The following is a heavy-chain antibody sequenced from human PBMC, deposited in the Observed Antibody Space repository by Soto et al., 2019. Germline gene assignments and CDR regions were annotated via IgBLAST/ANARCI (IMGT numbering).Heavy chain of an antibody. D-gene: IGHD3-10*01. CDR1: AFTFSNAW. V-gene: IGHV3-15*01. Sequence: EVQLVESGGGLVKPGGSLRLSCAASAFTFSNAWMTWVRQAPGKGLEWVGHIKNKIDGGTSDFAAHVKGRFTISRDDSKSKRYLQMNSLKIENTAIYFCTAERTNAELMVRGVFDFWGQGTPVTVSS. CDR3: TAERTNAELMVRGVFDF. J-gene: IGHJ4*02. CDR2: IKNKIDGGTS.